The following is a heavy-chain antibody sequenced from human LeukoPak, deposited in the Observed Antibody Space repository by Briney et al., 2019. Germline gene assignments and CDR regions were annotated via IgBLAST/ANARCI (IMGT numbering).Heavy chain of an antibody. J-gene: IGHJ6*04. D-gene: IGHD3-10*01. CDR1: GGSFSAYY. CDR2: INHSGST. CDR3: ARDLLKRGYYYGSGSYPRRGIDV. Sequence: SETMSLTCAVYGGSFSAYYWSWIRQPPGKGLEWLGEINHSGSTNYNPSLKSRVTISVDTSKKQFSLKLSSVTAADTAVYYCARDLLKRGYYYGSGSYPRRGIDVWGKGTTVTVSS. V-gene: IGHV4-34*01.